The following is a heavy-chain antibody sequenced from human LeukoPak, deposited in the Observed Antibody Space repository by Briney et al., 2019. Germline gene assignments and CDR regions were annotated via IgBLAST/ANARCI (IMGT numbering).Heavy chain of an antibody. CDR2: IIPILGIA. Sequence: GASVKVSCKASGCTFSSYAISWVRQAPGQGLEWMGRIIPILGIANYAQKFQGRVTITADKSTSTAYMELSSLRSEDTAVYYCAAQGVGATGPYFDYWGQGTLVTVSS. V-gene: IGHV1-69*04. J-gene: IGHJ4*02. CDR3: AAQGVGATGPYFDY. CDR1: GCTFSSYA. D-gene: IGHD1-26*01.